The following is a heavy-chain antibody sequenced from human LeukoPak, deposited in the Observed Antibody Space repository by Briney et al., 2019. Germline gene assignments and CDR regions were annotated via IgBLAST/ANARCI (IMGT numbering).Heavy chain of an antibody. CDR3: ARQGPRAFDI. CDR1: GYTFTSYY. V-gene: IGHV1-46*01. J-gene: IGHJ3*02. CDR2: INPSGGST. Sequence: ASVKVSCKASGYTFTSYYMHWVRQAPGQGLEWMGRINPSGGSTRYAEKFQGRVTMTRDTSISTAYMELSRLRSDDTAVYYCARQGPRAFDIWGQGTMVTVSS.